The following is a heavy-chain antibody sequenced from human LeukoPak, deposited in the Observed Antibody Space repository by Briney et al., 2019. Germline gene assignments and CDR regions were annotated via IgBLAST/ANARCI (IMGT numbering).Heavy chain of an antibody. CDR3: ARDEWKGYCSSTSCSNYYYGMDV. CDR1: GYTFTGYY. J-gene: IGHJ6*02. V-gene: IGHV1-2*02. D-gene: IGHD2-2*01. CDR2: INPNSGGT. Sequence: ASVKVSCKASGYTFTGYYMHWVRQAPGQGLEWMGWINPNSGGTDYAQKFQGRVTMTRDTSISTAYMELSRLRSDDTAVYYCARDEWKGYCSSTSCSNYYYGMDVWGQGTTVTVSS.